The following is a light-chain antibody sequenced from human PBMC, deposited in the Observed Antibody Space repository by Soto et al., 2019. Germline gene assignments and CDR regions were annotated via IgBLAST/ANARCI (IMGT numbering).Light chain of an antibody. V-gene: IGLV2-14*03. CDR2: DVA. J-gene: IGLJ1*01. CDR1: SSDVGGSNF. Sequence: QSALTQPASVSASPGQSITISCTGTSSDVGGSNFVSWYQQHPGKPPKLIIYDVATRPSGVSNRFSGSKSGSTASLIISRLQTEDEADYYCSSYFVSKISYVFGPGTKLTVL. CDR3: SSYFVSKISYV.